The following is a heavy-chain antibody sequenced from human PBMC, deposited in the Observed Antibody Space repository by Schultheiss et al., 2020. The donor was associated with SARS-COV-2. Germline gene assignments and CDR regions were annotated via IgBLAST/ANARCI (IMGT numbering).Heavy chain of an antibody. CDR3: AREPTVATIIRWFDP. CDR2: IYNSGST. Sequence: SETLSLTCAVYGGSFSGYYWSWMRQPPGMGLEWIGYIYNSGSTNYNPSLKSRVTISVDTSKNQFSLKLSSVTAADTAVYYCAREPTVATIIRWFDPWGQGTLVTVSS. V-gene: IGHV4-59*01. J-gene: IGHJ5*02. D-gene: IGHD5-12*01. CDR1: GGSFSGYY.